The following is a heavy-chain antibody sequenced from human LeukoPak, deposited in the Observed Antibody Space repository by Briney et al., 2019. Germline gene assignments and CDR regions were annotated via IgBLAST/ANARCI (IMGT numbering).Heavy chain of an antibody. CDR1: GFTFPTYS. J-gene: IGHJ4*02. CDR3: ARRLNNGDYGNDY. V-gene: IGHV3-21*01. D-gene: IGHD4-17*01. Sequence: GGSLRLSCAASGFTFPTYSMNWVRQAPAKGLEWVSTISGSSRYIYFAGSVRGRFTNSRDNAKNSLYLQMNSLRAEDTAVYYCARRLNNGDYGNDYWGQGTLVTVSS. CDR2: ISGSSRYI.